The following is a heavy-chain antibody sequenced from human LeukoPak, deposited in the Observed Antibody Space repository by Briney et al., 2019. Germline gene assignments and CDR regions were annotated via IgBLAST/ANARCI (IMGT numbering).Heavy chain of an antibody. J-gene: IGHJ3*02. CDR2: IWYDGSNK. D-gene: IGHD3-22*01. CDR3: ARDRGSGYAFDI. CDR1: GFIFSNYG. Sequence: GRSLRLSCAASGFIFSNYGMHWVRQAPGKGLEWVALIWYDGSNKYYADSVKGRFTISRGSSKNTLYLQMNSLRAEDTAVYYCARDRGSGYAFDIWGQGTMVTVSS. V-gene: IGHV3-33*01.